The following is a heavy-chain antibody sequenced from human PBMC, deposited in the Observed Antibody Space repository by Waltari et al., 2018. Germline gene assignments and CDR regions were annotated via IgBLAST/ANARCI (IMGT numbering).Heavy chain of an antibody. V-gene: IGHV4-59*01. D-gene: IGHD1-26*01. J-gene: IGHJ4*02. Sequence: QVQLQESGPGLVKPSETLSLTCTVSGGSISSYYWSWIRQPPGKGLEWIGYIYYSGSTNYNPSLKSRVTISVDTSKNQFSLKLSSVTAADTAVYYCARARVGAARPEHLYYFDYWGQGTLVTVSS. CDR3: ARARVGAARPEHLYYFDY. CDR1: GGSISSYY. CDR2: IYYSGST.